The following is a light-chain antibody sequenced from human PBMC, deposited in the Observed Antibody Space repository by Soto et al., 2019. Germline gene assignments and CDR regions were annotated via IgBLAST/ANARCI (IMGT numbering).Light chain of an antibody. V-gene: IGLV2-11*01. J-gene: IGLJ1*01. Sequence: QSVLTQPRSVSGSPGQSVTISCTGTSSDVGGYNYVSWYQQHPGKAPKLMIYDGSKRPSGVSNRSSGSKSGNTASLTISGLQAEDEADYYCCSYAGSSTFFYVLGTGTKVTVL. CDR2: DGS. CDR1: SSDVGGYNY. CDR3: CSYAGSSTFFYV.